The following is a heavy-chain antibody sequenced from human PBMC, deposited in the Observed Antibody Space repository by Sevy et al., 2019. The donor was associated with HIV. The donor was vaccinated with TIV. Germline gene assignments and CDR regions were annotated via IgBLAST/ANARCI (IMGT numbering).Heavy chain of an antibody. V-gene: IGHV3-7*01. CDR3: ARVVEGYDFWSGYSTKGWFDP. Sequence: GGCLRLSCAASGFTFSSYWMSWVRQAPGKGLELVANIKQDGSEKYYVDSVKGRFTISRDNAKNSLYLQMNSLRAEDTAVYYCARVVEGYDFWSGYSTKGWFDPWGQGTLVTVSS. J-gene: IGHJ5*02. CDR1: GFTFSSYW. CDR2: IKQDGSEK. D-gene: IGHD3-3*01.